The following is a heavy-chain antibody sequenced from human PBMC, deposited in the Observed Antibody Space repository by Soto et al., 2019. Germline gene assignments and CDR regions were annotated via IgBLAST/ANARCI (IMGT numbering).Heavy chain of an antibody. CDR1: GYTFTGYY. V-gene: IGHV1-2*04. Sequence: ASVKVSCKASGYTFTGYYMHWVRQAPGQGLEWMGWINPNSGGTNYAQKFQGWVTMTRDTSISTAYMELSRLRSDDTAVYYCARDLGSGYEIAVAVSANYGMDVWGQGTTVTVSS. D-gene: IGHD6-19*01. J-gene: IGHJ6*02. CDR2: INPNSGGT. CDR3: ARDLGSGYEIAVAVSANYGMDV.